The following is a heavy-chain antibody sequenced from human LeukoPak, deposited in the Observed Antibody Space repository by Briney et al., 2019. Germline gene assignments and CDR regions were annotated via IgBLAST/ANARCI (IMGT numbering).Heavy chain of an antibody. Sequence: PGGSLRLSCAASGFTFSSYAMSWVRQAPGKGLEWVSAISGSGGSTCYADSVKGRFTISRDNSKNTLYLQMNSLRAEDTAVYYCAKRRGYCSSTSCYAFDYWGQGTLVTVSS. J-gene: IGHJ4*02. D-gene: IGHD2-2*01. CDR3: AKRRGYCSSTSCYAFDY. V-gene: IGHV3-23*01. CDR2: ISGSGGST. CDR1: GFTFSSYA.